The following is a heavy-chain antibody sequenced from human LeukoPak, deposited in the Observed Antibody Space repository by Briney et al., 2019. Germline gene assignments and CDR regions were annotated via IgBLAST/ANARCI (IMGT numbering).Heavy chain of an antibody. D-gene: IGHD4/OR15-4a*01. V-gene: IGHV4-59*01. CDR3: ARDEYGGPFDY. CDR2: LSYSRNT. Sequence: PSETLSFTSTGSGFTINNYYWNWIRQAPGKGLKWIVYLSYSRNTYYNPSLKSRVTISVDMSKKQFYLQMSSVIAADTAVYYCARDEYGGPFDYWGQGALVTVSS. CDR1: GFTINNYY. J-gene: IGHJ4*02.